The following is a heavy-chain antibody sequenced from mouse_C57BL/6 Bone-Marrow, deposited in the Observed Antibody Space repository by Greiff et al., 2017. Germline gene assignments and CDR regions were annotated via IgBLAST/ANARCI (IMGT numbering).Heavy chain of an antibody. D-gene: IGHD2-4*01. CDR1: GFTFSSYA. CDR3: ARPLYDYDAWFAY. CDR2: ISDGGSYT. V-gene: IGHV5-4*01. J-gene: IGHJ3*01. Sequence: EVQLVESGGGLVKPGGSLKLSCAASGFTFSSYAMSWVRQTPEKRLEWVATISDGGSYTYYPDNVKGRFSISRDNAKNNLYLQMSHLKSEDTAMYYCARPLYDYDAWFAYWGQGTLVTVSA.